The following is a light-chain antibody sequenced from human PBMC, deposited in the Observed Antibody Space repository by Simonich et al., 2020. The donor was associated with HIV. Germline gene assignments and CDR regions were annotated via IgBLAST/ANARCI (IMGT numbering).Light chain of an antibody. V-gene: IGKV3-15*01. Sequence: EIVMTQSPATLSVSPGERATLSCRALQSVSSNLAWYQKKPGQAPRRLIYGASTRATGIPARFSGSGSGTEFTLTISSMQSEDFAVYYCQQYNNWPLFFGQGTKLEIK. CDR2: GAS. CDR3: QQYNNWPLF. CDR1: QSVSSN. J-gene: IGKJ2*01.